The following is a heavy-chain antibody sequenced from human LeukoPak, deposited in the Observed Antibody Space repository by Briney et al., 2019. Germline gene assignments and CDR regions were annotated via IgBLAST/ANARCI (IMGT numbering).Heavy chain of an antibody. CDR1: GFTFSSYS. D-gene: IGHD1-26*01. CDR2: ISSSSSTI. V-gene: IGHV3-48*01. CDR3: ARDRGSYIPDAFDI. Sequence: GGSLRLSCAASGFTFSSYSMNWVRQAPGKGLEWVSYISSSSSTIYHADSVKGRFTISRDNAKNSLYLQMNSLRAEDTAVYYCARDRGSYIPDAFDIWGQGTMVTVSS. J-gene: IGHJ3*02.